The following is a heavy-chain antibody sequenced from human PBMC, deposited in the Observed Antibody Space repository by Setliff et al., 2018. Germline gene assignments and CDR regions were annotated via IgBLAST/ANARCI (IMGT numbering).Heavy chain of an antibody. V-gene: IGHV1-18*01. CDR3: ARARLGVPQLSDY. D-gene: IGHD3-10*01. CDR2: IRVHNGNT. Sequence: ASVKVSCKASGYAPRFYGITWVRQAPGQGLEWMGWIRVHNGNTNYAQKLQGRVTMSTDTSMSTAYMELRNLRSDDTAVYYCARARLGVPQLSDYWGQGTLVTVSS. CDR1: GYAPRFYG. J-gene: IGHJ4*02.